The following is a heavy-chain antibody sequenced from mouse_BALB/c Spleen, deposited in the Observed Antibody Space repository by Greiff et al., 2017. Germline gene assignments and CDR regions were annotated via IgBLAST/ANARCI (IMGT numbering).Heavy chain of an antibody. Sequence: QVQLQQPGAELVRPGASVKLSCKASGYTFTSYWINWVKQRPGQGLEWIGNIYPSDSYTNYNQKFKDKATLTVDKSSSTAYMQLSSPTSEDSAVYYCTREGNYLYAMDYWGQGTSVTVSS. J-gene: IGHJ4*01. V-gene: IGHV1-69*02. D-gene: IGHD2-1*01. CDR2: IYPSDSYT. CDR3: TREGNYLYAMDY. CDR1: GYTFTSYW.